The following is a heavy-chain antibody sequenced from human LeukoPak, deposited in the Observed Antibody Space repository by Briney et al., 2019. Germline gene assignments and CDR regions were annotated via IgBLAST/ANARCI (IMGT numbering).Heavy chain of an antibody. V-gene: IGHV4-34*01. Sequence: SETLSLTCAVYGGSFSGYYGSWIRQPPGKGLEWIGEINHSGSTNYNPSLKSRVTISVDTSKNQFSLKLSSVTAADTAVYYCARGAKLERRFRGYYYHYMDVWGKGTTV. CDR1: GGSFSGYY. D-gene: IGHD1-1*01. CDR2: INHSGST. J-gene: IGHJ6*03. CDR3: ARGAKLERRFRGYYYHYMDV.